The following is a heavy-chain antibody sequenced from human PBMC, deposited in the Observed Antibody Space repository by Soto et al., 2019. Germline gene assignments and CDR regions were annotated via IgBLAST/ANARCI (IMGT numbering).Heavy chain of an antibody. Sequence: WSLRLSCAASGFTFSNYWMSWVRQAPGKGLEWVANIKQDGSESNYADSVKGRFTISRDNAENSLYLQMTSLRAEDTAVYYCASARHIGPWGQGTLVSVSS. V-gene: IGHV3-7*01. J-gene: IGHJ5*02. CDR2: IKQDGSES. D-gene: IGHD2-21*01. CDR3: ASARHIGP. CDR1: GFTFSNYW.